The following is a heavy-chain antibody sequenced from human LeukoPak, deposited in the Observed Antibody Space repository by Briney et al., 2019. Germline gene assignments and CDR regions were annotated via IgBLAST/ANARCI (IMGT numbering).Heavy chain of an antibody. J-gene: IGHJ6*02. Sequence: SETLSLTCAVYGGSFSGYYWSWIRQPPGKGLEWIGEINHSGSTNYNPSLKSRVTISVDTSKNQFSLKLSSVTAADTAVYYCAVAGTGVSGYYYGMDVWGQGTLVTVSS. V-gene: IGHV4-34*01. CDR3: AVAGTGVSGYYYGMDV. D-gene: IGHD6-19*01. CDR2: INHSGST. CDR1: GGSFSGYY.